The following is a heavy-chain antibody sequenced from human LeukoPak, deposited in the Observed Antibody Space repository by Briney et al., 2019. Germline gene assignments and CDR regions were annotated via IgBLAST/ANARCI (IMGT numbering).Heavy chain of an antibody. V-gene: IGHV1-18*01. D-gene: IGHD6-13*01. J-gene: IGHJ5*02. Sequence: ASVKVSCKASGYTFTSYGISWVRQAPGHGLEWMGWISAYNGNTNYAQKLQGRVTMTTDTSTSTAYMELRSLRSDDTAVYYCARDPGIAAAGIWWFDPRGQGTLVTVSS. CDR3: ARDPGIAAAGIWWFDP. CDR2: ISAYNGNT. CDR1: GYTFTSYG.